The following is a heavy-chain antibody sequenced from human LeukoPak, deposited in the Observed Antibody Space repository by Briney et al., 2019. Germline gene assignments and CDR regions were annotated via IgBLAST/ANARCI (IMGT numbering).Heavy chain of an antibody. D-gene: IGHD3-22*01. V-gene: IGHV4-34*01. J-gene: IGHJ3*02. CDR2: INHSGST. Sequence: SETLSLTCAVCGGSFSGYYWSWIRQPPGKGLEWIGEINHSGSTNYNPSLKSRVTISVDTSKNQFSLKLSSVTAADTAVYYCARGLDYDSSGYYYFHDAFDIWGQGTMVTVSS. CDR1: GGSFSGYY. CDR3: ARGLDYDSSGYYYFHDAFDI.